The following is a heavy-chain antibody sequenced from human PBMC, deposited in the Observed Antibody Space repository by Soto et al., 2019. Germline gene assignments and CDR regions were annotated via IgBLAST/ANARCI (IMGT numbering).Heavy chain of an antibody. D-gene: IGHD6-13*01. CDR1: GGSISSSSYY. CDR3: ATYSRLDY. J-gene: IGHJ4*02. V-gene: IGHV4-39*01. Sequence: SETLSLTCTVSGGSISSSSYYWGWIRQPPGKGLEWIGSIYYSGSTYYNPSLKSRVTISVDTSKNQFSLKLSSVTAADTAVYYCATYSRLDYWGQGTLVTVSS. CDR2: IYYSGST.